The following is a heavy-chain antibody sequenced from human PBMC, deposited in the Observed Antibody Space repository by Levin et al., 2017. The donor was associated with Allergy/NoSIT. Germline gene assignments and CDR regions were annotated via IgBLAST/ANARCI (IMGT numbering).Heavy chain of an antibody. CDR3: ARGAGSTPNYYYYYYGMDV. V-gene: IGHV1-8*01. J-gene: IGHJ6*02. D-gene: IGHD2-2*01. CDR2: MNPNSGNT. CDR1: GYTFTSYD. Sequence: ASVKVSCKASGYTFTSYDINWVRQATGQGLEWMGWMNPNSGNTGYAQKFQGRVTMTRNTSISTAYMELSSLRSEDTAVYYCARGAGSTPNYYYYYYGMDVWGQGTTVTVSS.